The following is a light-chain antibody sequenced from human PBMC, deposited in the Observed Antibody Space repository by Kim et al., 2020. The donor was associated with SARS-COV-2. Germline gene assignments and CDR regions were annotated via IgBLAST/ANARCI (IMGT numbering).Light chain of an antibody. CDR1: SLRSYY. V-gene: IGLV3-19*01. Sequence: SSELTQDPAVSVALGQTVRITYQGDSLRSYYASWYQQKPGQAPVLVIYGKNNRPSGIPDRFSGSSSGNTASLTITGAQAEDEADYYCNSRDSSGNHAVFG. CDR3: NSRDSSGNHAV. J-gene: IGLJ7*01. CDR2: GKN.